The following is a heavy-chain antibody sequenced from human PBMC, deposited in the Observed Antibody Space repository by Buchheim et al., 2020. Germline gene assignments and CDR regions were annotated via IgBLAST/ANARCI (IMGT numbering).Heavy chain of an antibody. J-gene: IGHJ4*01. CDR3: ARDIDY. CDR1: GGSISSYY. CDR2: IYHSGST. Sequence: QVQLQESGPGLVKPSETLSLTCTVSGGSISSYYWSWIRQPPGKGLEWIGYIYHSGSTNYIPSLKSRVTISIDTSQNTISLKLSSVTAADTAVYYCARDIDYWGQGTL. V-gene: IGHV4-59*01.